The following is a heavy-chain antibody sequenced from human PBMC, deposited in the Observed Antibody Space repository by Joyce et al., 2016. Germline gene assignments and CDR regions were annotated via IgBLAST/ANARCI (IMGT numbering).Heavy chain of an antibody. CDR1: GSTFCSSS. V-gene: IGHV3-21*01. CDR2: MRATSYYI. J-gene: IGHJ6*02. Sequence: QLVESGGGVVKAGGSLCLSCDASGSTFCSSSMSWFRRAPGEGLEWVAAMRATSYYIYHAETVRGRFTVSRDNAKKTLYLQMNSLRAEDSAVFYCARGGISYYYAMDVWGQGTTVTVSS. D-gene: IGHD3-16*01. CDR3: ARGGISYYYAMDV.